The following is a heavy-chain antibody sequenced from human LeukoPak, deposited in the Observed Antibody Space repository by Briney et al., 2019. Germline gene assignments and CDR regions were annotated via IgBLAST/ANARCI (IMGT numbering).Heavy chain of an antibody. CDR1: GFTFSSYA. V-gene: IGHV3-23*01. CDR3: AKDRIVVVPAALSAVDAFDI. J-gene: IGHJ3*02. CDR2: ISGSGGST. D-gene: IGHD2-2*01. Sequence: GGSLRLSCAASGFTFSSYAMSWVRQAPGKGLEWVSAISGSGGSTYYADSVKGRFTISRDNSKNTLYLQMNSLRAEDTAVYYCAKDRIVVVPAALSAVDAFDIWGQGTMVTASS.